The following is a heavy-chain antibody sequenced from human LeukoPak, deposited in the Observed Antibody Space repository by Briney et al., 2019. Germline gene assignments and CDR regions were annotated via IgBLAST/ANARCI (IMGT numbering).Heavy chain of an antibody. D-gene: IGHD3-10*01. Sequence: GEPLKISCQVSGYRFINYWIGWVRPMPGKGLESMGIIYPADSDTTYSPSFQGQVTISADKSISTVYLQWSSLKASDTAMYYCARQSRDGSKTRGYYFDYWGQGTLVTVSS. CDR3: ARQSRDGSKTRGYYFDY. V-gene: IGHV5-51*01. J-gene: IGHJ4*02. CDR1: GYRFINYW. CDR2: IYPADSDT.